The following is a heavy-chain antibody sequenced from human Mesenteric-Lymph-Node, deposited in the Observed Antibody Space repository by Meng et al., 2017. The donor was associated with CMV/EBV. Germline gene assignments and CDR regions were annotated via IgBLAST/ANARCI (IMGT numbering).Heavy chain of an antibody. J-gene: IGHJ4*02. Sequence: CADSGFTFSNYGLHWVRQVPGKGLEWVAVIWSDGSNKYYADSVKGRFTISRDNSKNTLYLQMDSLRVEDTAVYYCARRRYHAYDFDYWGQGTLVTVSS. V-gene: IGHV3-33*08. CDR2: IWSDGSNK. D-gene: IGHD5-12*01. CDR1: GFTFSNYG. CDR3: ARRRYHAYDFDY.